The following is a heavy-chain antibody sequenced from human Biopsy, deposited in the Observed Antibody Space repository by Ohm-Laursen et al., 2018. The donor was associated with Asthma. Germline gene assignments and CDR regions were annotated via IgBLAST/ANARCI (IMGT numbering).Heavy chain of an antibody. Sequence: GTLSLTCAVSGGSVSSGSYYWSWIRQPPGKGLAWVSYISYSGSTDYNPSLKSRLTISMDTSKNQFTLKLSSVTAADTAVYYCARVPTTLRYFDLWGRGTLVTVSS. CDR1: GGSVSSGSYY. CDR3: ARVPTTLRYFDL. D-gene: IGHD2-15*01. J-gene: IGHJ2*01. V-gene: IGHV4-61*01. CDR2: ISYSGST.